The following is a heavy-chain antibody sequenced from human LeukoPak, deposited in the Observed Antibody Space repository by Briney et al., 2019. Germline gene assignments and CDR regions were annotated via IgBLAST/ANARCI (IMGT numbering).Heavy chain of an antibody. CDR2: IIPILGIA. J-gene: IGHJ6*03. CDR3: ARGYYYYYYMDV. V-gene: IGHV1-69*02. Sequence: ASVNVSCKASGGTFRSYTISWVRQAPAHGLEWMERIIPILGIANYAQKFQGRVTITADKSTSIAYMELSRLRSEDTAVYYCARGYYYYYYMDVWGKGTTVTVSS. CDR1: GGTFRSYT.